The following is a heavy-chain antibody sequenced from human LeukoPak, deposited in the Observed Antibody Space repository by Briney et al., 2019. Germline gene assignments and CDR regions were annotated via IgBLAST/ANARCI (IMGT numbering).Heavy chain of an antibody. V-gene: IGHV1-18*04. CDR2: ISAYNGNT. CDR1: GYTFTSYG. D-gene: IGHD3-10*01. Sequence: ASVKVPCKASGYTFTSYGIGWVRLAPGQGLEWMGWISAYNGNTNYAQKLQGRVTMTTDTSTSTAYMELRSLRSDDTAVYYCARDMVRGSNWFDPWGQGTLVTVSS. CDR3: ARDMVRGSNWFDP. J-gene: IGHJ5*02.